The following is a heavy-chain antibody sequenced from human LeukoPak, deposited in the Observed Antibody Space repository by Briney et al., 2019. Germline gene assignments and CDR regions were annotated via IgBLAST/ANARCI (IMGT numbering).Heavy chain of an antibody. CDR3: ARSGFSGTDY. J-gene: IGHJ4*02. CDR2: IIPIFGTA. D-gene: IGHD5-18*01. CDR1: GGTFSSYA. Sequence: GASVKVSCKASGGTFSSYAISWVRQAPGQGLEWMGGIIPIFGTANYAQKFQGRVTITTGESTSTAYMELSSLRSEDTAVYYCARSGFSGTDYWGQGTLVTVSS. V-gene: IGHV1-69*05.